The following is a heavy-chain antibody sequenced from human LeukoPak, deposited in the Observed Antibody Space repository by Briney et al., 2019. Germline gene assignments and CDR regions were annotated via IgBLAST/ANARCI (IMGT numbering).Heavy chain of an antibody. CDR1: GGSISSGGYY. CDR3: ARDLNRGAFDI. CDR2: IYYSGST. Sequence: SETLSLTCTVSGGSISSGGYYWSWIRQHPGKGLEWVGYIYYSGSTYYNPSLKSRVTISVDTSKNQFSLKLSSVTAADTAVYYCARDLNRGAFDIWGQGTMVTVSS. J-gene: IGHJ3*02. V-gene: IGHV4-31*03. D-gene: IGHD2/OR15-2a*01.